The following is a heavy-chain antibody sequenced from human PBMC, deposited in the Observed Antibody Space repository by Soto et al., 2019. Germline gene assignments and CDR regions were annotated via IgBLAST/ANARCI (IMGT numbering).Heavy chain of an antibody. D-gene: IGHD3-16*02. V-gene: IGHV4-59*08. J-gene: IGHJ4*02. CDR3: ARRYRSAIDY. CDR2: IYYSGST. CDR1: GDSISRYY. Sequence: PTETLSLTCTVSGDSISRYYWSWIRQPPGKGLERIGYIYYSGSTNYNPSLKSRVTISVDTSKNQFSLKLSSVTAADTAVYYWARRYRSAIDYWGKGTLVTVSS.